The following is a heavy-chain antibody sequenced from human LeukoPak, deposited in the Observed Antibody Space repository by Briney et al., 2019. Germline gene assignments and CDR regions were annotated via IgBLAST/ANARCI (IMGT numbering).Heavy chain of an antibody. CDR2: ISSSSSYI. CDR3: ARDMAAAGSLDY. CDR1: GFTFSSYS. J-gene: IGHJ4*02. V-gene: IGHV3-21*01. Sequence: GGSLRLSCAASGFTFSSYSMNWVRQAPGKGLEWVSSISSSSSYIYYADSVKGRFTISRDNAKNSLYLQMNSLRAEDTAVYYCARDMAAAGSLDYWGQGTLVTVSS. D-gene: IGHD6-13*01.